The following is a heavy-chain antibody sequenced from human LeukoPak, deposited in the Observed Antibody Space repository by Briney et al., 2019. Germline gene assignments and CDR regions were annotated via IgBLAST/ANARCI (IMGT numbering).Heavy chain of an antibody. CDR2: MNPNSGNT. D-gene: IGHD6-19*01. J-gene: IGHJ6*02. V-gene: IGHV1-8*01. CDR1: GYTFTSYD. CDR3: ARWYSSGWYSSYYGMDV. Sequence: ASVKVSCKASGYTFTSYDINWVRQAPGQGLEWMGWMNPNSGNTGYAQKFQGRVTMTRNTSISTAYMELSSLRSEDTAVYYCARWYSSGWYSSYYGMDVWGQGTTVTVSS.